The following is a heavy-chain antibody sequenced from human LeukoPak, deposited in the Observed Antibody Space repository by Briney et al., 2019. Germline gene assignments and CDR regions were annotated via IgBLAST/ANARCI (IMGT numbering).Heavy chain of an antibody. CDR1: GFTFSSYG. D-gene: IGHD1-26*01. V-gene: IGHV3-23*01. Sequence: GGSLRLSCAASGFTFSSYGMSCVRQAPGKGLEWVSAISGSGGSTYYADSVKGRFTISRDNSKNTLYLQMNSLRAEDTAVYYCAKEGSRLSGSYSYFDYWGQGTLVTVSS. J-gene: IGHJ4*02. CDR3: AKEGSRLSGSYSYFDY. CDR2: ISGSGGST.